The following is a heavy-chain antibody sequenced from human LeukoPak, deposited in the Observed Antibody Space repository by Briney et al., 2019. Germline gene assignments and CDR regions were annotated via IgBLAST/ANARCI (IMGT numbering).Heavy chain of an antibody. V-gene: IGHV4-61*01. CDR2: IYYSGST. J-gene: IGHJ4*02. CDR1: GGSVSSGSYY. CDR3: ARSLGGATIDY. Sequence: WETLSLTCTVSGGSVSSGSYYWSWIRQPPGKGLEWIGYIYYSGSTNYNPSLKSRVTISVDTSKNQFSLKLSSVTAADTAVYYCARSLGGATIDYWGQGTLVTVSS. D-gene: IGHD1-26*01.